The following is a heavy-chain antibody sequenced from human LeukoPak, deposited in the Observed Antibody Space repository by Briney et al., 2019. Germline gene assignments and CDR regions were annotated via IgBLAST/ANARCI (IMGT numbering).Heavy chain of an antibody. Sequence: ASVKVSCKASGYTFTSYGISWVRQAPGQGLEWMGRIIPILGIANYAQKFQGRVTMTRNTSISTAYMELSSLRSEDTAVYYCASMDILTGYRGYYYYGMDVWGQGTTVTVSS. J-gene: IGHJ6*02. CDR3: ASMDILTGYRGYYYYGMDV. D-gene: IGHD3-9*01. CDR1: GYTFTSYG. CDR2: IIPILGIA. V-gene: IGHV1-69*04.